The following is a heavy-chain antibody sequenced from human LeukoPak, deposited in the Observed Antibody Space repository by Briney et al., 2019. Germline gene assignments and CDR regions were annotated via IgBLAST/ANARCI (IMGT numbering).Heavy chain of an antibody. J-gene: IGHJ4*02. CDR2: INSDGSST. CDR3: ARVGYDILTGYYSFDY. Sequence: QSGGSLRLSCAASGFTFSSYWMHWVRQAPGKGLVWVSRINSDGSSTSYADSVKGRFTISRDNAKNTLYLQMNSLRAEDTAVYYCARVGYDILTGYYSFDYWGRGTLVTVSS. D-gene: IGHD3-9*01. V-gene: IGHV3-74*01. CDR1: GFTFSSYW.